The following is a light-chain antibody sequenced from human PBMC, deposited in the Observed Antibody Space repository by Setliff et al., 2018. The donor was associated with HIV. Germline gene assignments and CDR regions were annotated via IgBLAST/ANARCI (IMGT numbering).Light chain of an antibody. CDR1: NSNIGAGYD. CDR3: CSNTGSNTYV. CDR2: GDT. Sequence: QSVLTQSPSVSGAPGQRVTISCTGSNSNIGAGYDVHWYQQLPGTALKLLIYGDTKRPSGVPDRFSGSKSGTSASLAITGLQAEDEADYYCCSNTGSNTYVFGTGTKVTVL. J-gene: IGLJ1*01. V-gene: IGLV1-40*01.